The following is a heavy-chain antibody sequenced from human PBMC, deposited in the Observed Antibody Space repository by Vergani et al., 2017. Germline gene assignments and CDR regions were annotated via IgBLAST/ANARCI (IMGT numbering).Heavy chain of an antibody. D-gene: IGHD4-11*01. CDR2: ISGSGGST. CDR1: GFTFSHYS. CDR3: ANLVKGATVTTYFDD. V-gene: IGHV3-23*04. J-gene: IGHJ4*02. Sequence: VQLVESGGGLVKPGGSLRLSCVASGFTFSHYSMNWVRQAPGKGLEWVSAISGSGGSTYYADSVKGRFTISRDNSKNTLYLQMNSLRAEDTAVYYCANLVKGATVTTYFDDWSQGTLVTVSS.